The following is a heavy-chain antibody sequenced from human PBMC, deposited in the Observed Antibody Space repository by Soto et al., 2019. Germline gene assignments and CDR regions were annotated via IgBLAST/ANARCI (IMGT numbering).Heavy chain of an antibody. CDR1: GFTFSSYG. J-gene: IGHJ5*02. D-gene: IGHD6-19*01. V-gene: IGHV3-33*01. CDR2: IWYDGSNK. CDR3: ARGFSSGWYNNWFDP. Sequence: GGSLRLSCAASGFTFSSYGMHWVRQAPGKGLEWVAVIWYDGSNKYYADSVKGRFTISRDNSKNTLYLQMNSLRAEDTAVYYCARGFSSGWYNNWFDPWGQGTLVTVSS.